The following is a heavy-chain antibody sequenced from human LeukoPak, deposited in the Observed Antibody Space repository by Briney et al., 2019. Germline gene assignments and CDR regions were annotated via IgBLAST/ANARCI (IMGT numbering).Heavy chain of an antibody. D-gene: IGHD5-18*01. CDR1: GDSISRYY. J-gene: IGHJ4*02. Sequence: PSEALSLTCSVSGDSISRYYWSWVRQPAGEGLEWIGRVYTSGSTNYNPSLKSRVTMSLDPSKNQFSLKLSSVTAADTAVYYCARAGLGYSYGFDYWGQGTLVTVSS. CDR2: VYTSGST. CDR3: ARAGLGYSYGFDY. V-gene: IGHV4-4*07.